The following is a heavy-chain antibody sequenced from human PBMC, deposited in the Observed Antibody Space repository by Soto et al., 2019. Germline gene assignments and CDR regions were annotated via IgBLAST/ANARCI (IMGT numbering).Heavy chain of an antibody. V-gene: IGHV4-39*07. CDR1: GGSISTSNYH. Sequence: PSETLSLTCSVSGGSISTSNYHWGWIRQPPGKGLEWVGHIFYSGSTYYNPSLKSRVTISVDTSKNQLSLKLTSVTAADTAVYYCARGAWQWLATSAFDIWGQGTMVTVSS. CDR2: IFYSGST. CDR3: ARGAWQWLATSAFDI. J-gene: IGHJ3*02. D-gene: IGHD6-19*01.